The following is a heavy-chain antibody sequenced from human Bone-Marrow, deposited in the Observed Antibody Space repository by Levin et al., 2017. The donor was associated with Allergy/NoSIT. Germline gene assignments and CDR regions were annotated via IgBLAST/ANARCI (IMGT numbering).Heavy chain of an antibody. CDR2: IYPDDSDT. J-gene: IGHJ5*02. CDR3: ARIRQGYCTSISCYSFDP. CDR1: GYSFSNYW. D-gene: IGHD2-2*01. Sequence: GESLKISCKGSGYSFSNYWIGWVRQMSGKGLEWMGIIYPDDSDTRYSPSFQGQVTISADKSLSTAYLQWSSLKASDTAIYYCARIRQGYCTSISCYSFDPWGQGTLVTVSS. V-gene: IGHV5-51*01.